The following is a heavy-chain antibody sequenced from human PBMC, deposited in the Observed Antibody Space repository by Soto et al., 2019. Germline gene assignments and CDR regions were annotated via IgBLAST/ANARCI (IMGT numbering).Heavy chain of an antibody. J-gene: IGHJ4*02. V-gene: IGHV1-69*02. D-gene: IGHD3-10*01. CDR1: GGTFSSYT. CDR2: IIPILGIA. Sequence: QVQLVQSGAEVKKPGSSVKVSCKASGGTFSSYTISWVRQAPGQGLEWMGRIIPILGIANYAQKFQGRVTITADKSXSXXYMELSSLRSEDTAVYYCARAETRWFGEEVNYFDYWGQGTLVTVSS. CDR3: ARAETRWFGEEVNYFDY.